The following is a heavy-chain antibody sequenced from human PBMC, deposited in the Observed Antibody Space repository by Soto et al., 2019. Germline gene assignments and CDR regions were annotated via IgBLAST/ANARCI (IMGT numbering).Heavy chain of an antibody. CDR3: ARGPNPYYFDY. Sequence: ASVKVSCKASGYTFTSYAMHWVRQAPGQRLEWMGWINAGNGNTKYSQNFHGRFTFTRDTSARTAYMELSSLSFEDTAVYYCARGPNPYYFDYWGQGTLVTVSS. J-gene: IGHJ4*02. V-gene: IGHV1-3*01. CDR1: GYTFTSYA. CDR2: INAGNGNT.